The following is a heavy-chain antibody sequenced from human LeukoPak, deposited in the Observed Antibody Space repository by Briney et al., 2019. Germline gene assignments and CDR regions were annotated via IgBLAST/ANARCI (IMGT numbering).Heavy chain of an antibody. CDR2: ISYDGSNK. V-gene: IGHV3-30*03. CDR3: ARARYYYGSGSQYYFDY. Sequence: GGSLRLSCAASGFTFSSYGMHWVRQAPGKGLEWVAVISYDGSNKYYADSVKGRFTISRDNSKNTLYLQMNSLRAEDTAVYYCARARYYYGSGSQYYFDYWGQGTLVTVSS. CDR1: GFTFSSYG. J-gene: IGHJ4*02. D-gene: IGHD3-10*01.